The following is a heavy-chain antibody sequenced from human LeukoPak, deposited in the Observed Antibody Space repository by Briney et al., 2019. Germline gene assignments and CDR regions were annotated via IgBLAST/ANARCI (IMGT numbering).Heavy chain of an antibody. J-gene: IGHJ5*02. CDR3: ARDYGQGIIPLLVWFDP. Sequence: GASVKVSCKASGYTFTGYYMHWVRQAPGQGLEWMGWINPNSGGTNYAQKFQGRVTMTRDTSISTAYMELSRLRSDDTAVYYCARDYGQGIIPLLVWFDPWGQGTLVTVSS. V-gene: IGHV1-2*02. CDR2: INPNSGGT. CDR1: GYTFTGYY. D-gene: IGHD3-10*01.